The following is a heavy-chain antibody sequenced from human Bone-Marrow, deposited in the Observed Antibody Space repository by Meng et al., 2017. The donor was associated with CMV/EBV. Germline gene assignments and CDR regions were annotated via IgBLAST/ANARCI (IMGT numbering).Heavy chain of an antibody. D-gene: IGHD3-10*02. CDR3: AIMFDGWYFDL. Sequence: SETLPLTCTVSGGSISSGGYYWSWIRQHPGKGLEWIGYIYNSGSTNYNPSLKSRLTISVDTSEKQFSLKLSSVTAADTAVYYCAIMFDGWYFDLWGRGTLVTVSS. J-gene: IGHJ2*01. V-gene: IGHV4-31*03. CDR2: IYNSGST. CDR1: GGSISSGGYY.